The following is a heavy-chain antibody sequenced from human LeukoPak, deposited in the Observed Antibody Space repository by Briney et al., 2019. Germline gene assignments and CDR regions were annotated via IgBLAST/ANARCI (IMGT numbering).Heavy chain of an antibody. V-gene: IGHV4-59*01. CDR3: ARAAREMATTPDFDY. Sequence: SETLSLTCAVYGGSFSSYYWSWIRQPPGKGLEWIGYIYYSGSTNYNPSLKSRVTISVDTSKNQFSLKLSSVTAADTAVYYCARAAREMATTPDFDYWGQGTLVTVSS. CDR1: GGSFSSYY. CDR2: IYYSGST. D-gene: IGHD5-24*01. J-gene: IGHJ4*02.